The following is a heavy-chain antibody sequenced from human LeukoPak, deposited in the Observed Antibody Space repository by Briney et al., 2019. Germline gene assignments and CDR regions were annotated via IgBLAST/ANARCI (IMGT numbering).Heavy chain of an antibody. CDR1: GFTFSSYA. D-gene: IGHD1-14*01. J-gene: IGHJ4*02. Sequence: GRSLRLSCAASGFTFSSYAMHWIGQVPCKRLEWVAVISYDGSNKYYADSVKGRFTISRDNSKNTLYLQMNSLRAEDTAVYYCARTTRKVDYWGQGTLVTVSS. CDR2: ISYDGSNK. V-gene: IGHV3-30-3*01. CDR3: ARTTRKVDY.